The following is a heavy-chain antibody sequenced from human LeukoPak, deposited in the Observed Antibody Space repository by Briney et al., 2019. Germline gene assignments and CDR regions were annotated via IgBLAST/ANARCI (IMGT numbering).Heavy chain of an antibody. CDR3: VRLGYCSSTSCFPLNYYYYYYMDV. CDR1: GGSFSGYY. D-gene: IGHD2-2*01. J-gene: IGHJ6*03. CDR2: INHSGST. Sequence: PSETLSLTCAVYGGSFSGYYWSWIRLPPGKGLEWIGEINHSGSTNYNPSLKSRVTISVDTSKNQFSLKLSSVTAADTAVYYCVRLGYCSSTSCFPLNYYYYYYMDVWGKGTTVTVSS. V-gene: IGHV4-34*01.